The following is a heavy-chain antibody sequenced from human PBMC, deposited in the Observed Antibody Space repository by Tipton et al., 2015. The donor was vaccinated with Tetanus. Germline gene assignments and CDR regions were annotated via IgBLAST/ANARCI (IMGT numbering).Heavy chain of an antibody. CDR2: INPNSGGT. J-gene: IGHJ5*02. CDR3: ARENYYDSSGYRQNNWFDP. Sequence: QLVQSGAEVKKPGASVRVSCKASGYTFTGYYMHWVRQAPGQGLEWMGWINPNSGGTNYAQKFQGRVTMTRDTSISTAYMELCRLRSDDTAVYYCARENYYDSSGYRQNNWFDPWGQGTLVTVSS. CDR1: GYTFTGYY. D-gene: IGHD3-22*01. V-gene: IGHV1-2*02.